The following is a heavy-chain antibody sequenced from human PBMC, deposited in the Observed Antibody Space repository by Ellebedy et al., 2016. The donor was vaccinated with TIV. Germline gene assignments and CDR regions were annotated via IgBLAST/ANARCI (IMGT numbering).Heavy chain of an antibody. CDR3: ARRGLAAGGTLLYY. Sequence: PGGSLRLSCAASGFTFSTYWMGWVRQAAGKGLEWVANTKQDGSEKYYVDSVMGRFTISRDNAKNSLYLQMNSLRAEDTAVYYCARRGLAAGGTLLYYWGQGTLVTVSS. V-gene: IGHV3-7*03. CDR2: TKQDGSEK. J-gene: IGHJ4*02. CDR1: GFTFSTYW. D-gene: IGHD6-13*01.